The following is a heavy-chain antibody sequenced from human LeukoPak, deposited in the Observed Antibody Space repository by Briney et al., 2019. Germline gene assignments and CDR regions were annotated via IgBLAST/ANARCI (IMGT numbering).Heavy chain of an antibody. CDR3: ARDRSSWYHYFDY. CDR2: INPNSGGT. CDR1: GYTFTGYY. Sequence: ASVKVSCKASGYTFTGYYMHWVRQAPGQGLEWMGWINPNSGGTNYAQKFQGRVTMTRNTSISTAYMELSRLRSDDTAVYYCARDRSSWYHYFDYWGQETLVTVSS. J-gene: IGHJ4*02. V-gene: IGHV1-2*02. D-gene: IGHD6-13*01.